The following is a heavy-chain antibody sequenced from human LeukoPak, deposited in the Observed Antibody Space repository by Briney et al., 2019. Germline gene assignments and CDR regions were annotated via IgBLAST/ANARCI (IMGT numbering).Heavy chain of an antibody. CDR3: VRESPVAAVGRSWFDP. CDR2: VSGSGGNT. V-gene: IGHV3-23*01. Sequence: GESLKISCAASGFTFSSYAMSWVRQAPGEGLEWVSTVSGSGGNTYYADSVKGRFTISRDNTKNTLYLQMNSLRAEDTAVYYCVRESPVAAVGRSWFDPWGQGTLVTVSS. CDR1: GFTFSSYA. J-gene: IGHJ5*02. D-gene: IGHD6-13*01.